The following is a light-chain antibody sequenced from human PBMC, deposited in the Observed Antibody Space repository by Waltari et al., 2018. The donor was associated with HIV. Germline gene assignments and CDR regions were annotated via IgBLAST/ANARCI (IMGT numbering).Light chain of an antibody. CDR3: QQRSNWPPALT. V-gene: IGKV3-11*01. J-gene: IGKJ4*01. CDR1: QGVSSY. CDR2: DAS. Sequence: EIVLTQSPATLSLSPGERATLSCRASQGVSSYLAWYQQKPGQAPRLLIYDASNSATGIPARFSGSGSGTDFTLTISSLEPEDFAVYYCQQRSNWPPALTFGGGTKVEIK.